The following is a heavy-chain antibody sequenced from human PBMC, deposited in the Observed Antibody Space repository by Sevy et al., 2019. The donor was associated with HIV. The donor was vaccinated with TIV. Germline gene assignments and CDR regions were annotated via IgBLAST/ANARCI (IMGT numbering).Heavy chain of an antibody. V-gene: IGHV4-30-2*01. CDR1: GGSISSGGYS. D-gene: IGHD3-10*01. CDR2: IYHSGST. Sequence: SETLSLTCAVSGGSISSGGYSWSWIRQPPGKGLEWIGYIYHSGSTYYNPSLKSRVTISVDRSKNQFSLKLSSVTAADTAVYYCARGYGSGSYFDYWGQGTLVTISS. CDR3: ARGYGSGSYFDY. J-gene: IGHJ4*02.